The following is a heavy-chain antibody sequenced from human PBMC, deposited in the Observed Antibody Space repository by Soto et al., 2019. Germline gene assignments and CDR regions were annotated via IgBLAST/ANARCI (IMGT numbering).Heavy chain of an antibody. CDR2: IYYSGST. D-gene: IGHD3-10*01. CDR1: GGSFSTYY. Sequence: QVQLQESGPGLVKPSETLSLTCTVSGGSFSTYYWNWIRQPPGKGLEWIGYIYYSGSTNYNPSLMSRGTISVDTSKHQLPLKLSSVTAVDTAVYYCARTWYYLDNSFLYWGQGTLVTVSS. CDR3: ARTWYYLDNSFLY. V-gene: IGHV4-59*01. J-gene: IGHJ4*02.